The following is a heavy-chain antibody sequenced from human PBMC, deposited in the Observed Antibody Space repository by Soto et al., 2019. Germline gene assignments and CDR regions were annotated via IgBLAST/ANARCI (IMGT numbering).Heavy chain of an antibody. CDR2: IVVGSGNT. CDR1: GFTFTSSA. CDR3: AACPPGEMDTDYYYYGMDV. D-gene: IGHD3-10*01. V-gene: IGHV1-58*01. Sequence: QMQLVQSGPEVKKPGTSVKVSCKASGFTFTSSAVQWVRQARGQRLEWIGWIVVGSGNTNYAQKFQERVTITRDMPTSTAYMELSSMRSEDTAVYYCAACPPGEMDTDYYYYGMDVWGQGTTVTVSS. J-gene: IGHJ6*02.